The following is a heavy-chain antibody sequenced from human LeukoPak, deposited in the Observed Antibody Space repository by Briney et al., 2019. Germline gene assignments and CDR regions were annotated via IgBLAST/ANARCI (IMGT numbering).Heavy chain of an antibody. CDR1: GFTVSSNY. D-gene: IGHD3-10*01. CDR2: IYSGGST. V-gene: IGHV3-66*01. Sequence: PGGSLRLSCAASGFTVSSNYMSWVRQAPGKGLEWVSVIYSGGSTYYADSVKGRFTISRDNSKNTLYLQMNSLRAEDTAVYYCANSFGYYYGSGSYYWGQGTLVTVSS. CDR3: ANSFGYYYGSGSYY. J-gene: IGHJ4*02.